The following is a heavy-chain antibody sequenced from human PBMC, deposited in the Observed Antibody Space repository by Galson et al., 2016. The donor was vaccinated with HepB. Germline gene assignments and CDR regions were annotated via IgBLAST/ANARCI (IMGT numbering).Heavy chain of an antibody. D-gene: IGHD6-13*01. V-gene: IGHV3-21*01. CDR2: ISSSSTYI. J-gene: IGHJ4*02. CDR3: ARARGSQKSDFDS. CDR1: GFTFSSYS. Sequence: SLRLSCAASGFTFSSYSMNWVRQAPGKGLEWVSSISSSSTYIYYADSVKGRFTISRDNAKNSLYPEMNSLRVEDTAVYYCARARGSQKSDFDSWGQGTLVTVSS.